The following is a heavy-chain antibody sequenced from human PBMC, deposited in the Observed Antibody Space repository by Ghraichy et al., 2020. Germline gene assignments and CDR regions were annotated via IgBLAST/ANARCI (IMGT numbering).Heavy chain of an antibody. Sequence: SETLSLTCTVSGGSISSSSYYWGWIRQPPGKGLEWIGSIYYSGTTYYNPSLKSRVTISVDTSKNQFSLNLTSVTATDTAVYYCARPGYYYGSGSYHWYFDLWGRGTLVTVSS. CDR3: ARPGYYYGSGSYHWYFDL. J-gene: IGHJ2*01. CDR2: IYYSGTT. D-gene: IGHD3-10*01. V-gene: IGHV4-39*01. CDR1: GGSISSSSYY.